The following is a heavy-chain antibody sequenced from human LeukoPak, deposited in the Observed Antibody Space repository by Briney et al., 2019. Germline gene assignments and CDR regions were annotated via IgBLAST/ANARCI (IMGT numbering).Heavy chain of an antibody. CDR1: GYTLTELS. CDR3: AAFSPEWLVRRGVDY. J-gene: IGHJ4*02. CDR2: FDPEDGET. D-gene: IGHD6-19*01. V-gene: IGHV1-24*01. Sequence: AASVKVSCKVSGYTLTELSMHWVRQAPGKGLEWMGGFDPEDGETIYAQKFQGRVTMTEDTSTDTAYMELSSLRSEGTAVYYCAAFSPEWLVRRGVDYWGQGTLVTVSS.